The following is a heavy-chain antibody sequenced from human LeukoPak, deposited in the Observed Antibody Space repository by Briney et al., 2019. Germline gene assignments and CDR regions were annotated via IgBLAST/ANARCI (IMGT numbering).Heavy chain of an antibody. CDR3: ARLLEGVGAFDI. D-gene: IGHD3-10*01. CDR1: GYSISSGYY. V-gene: IGHV4-38-2*01. CDR2: IYHSGST. J-gene: IGHJ3*02. Sequence: KTSETLSLTCAVSGYSISSGYYWGWIRQPPGKGLEWIGSIYHSGSTYYNPSLKSRVTISVDTSKNQFSLKLSSVTAADTAVYYCARLLEGVGAFDIWGQGTMVTVSS.